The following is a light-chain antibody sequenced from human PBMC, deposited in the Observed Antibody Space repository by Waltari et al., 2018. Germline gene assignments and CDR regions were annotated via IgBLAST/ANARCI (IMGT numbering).Light chain of an antibody. V-gene: IGLV3-25*03. CDR2: RDT. CDR1: ALAKQF. Sequence: SSELTQPPSVSVSPGQTATIACSADALAKQFVYWYQQKPGQAPVLVMFRDTERPSGIPERCSGSGAGTTVTVTISGVQAEDEADYYCQSADNTGDYVLFGGGTKLTVL. CDR3: QSADNTGDYVL. J-gene: IGLJ3*02.